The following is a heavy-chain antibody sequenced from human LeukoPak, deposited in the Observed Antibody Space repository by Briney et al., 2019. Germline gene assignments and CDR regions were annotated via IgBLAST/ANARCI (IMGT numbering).Heavy chain of an antibody. CDR3: ARGYRGTHDY. J-gene: IGHJ4*02. V-gene: IGHV3-48*01. D-gene: IGHD4-11*01. CDR2: ISSSSSTV. Sequence: GGSLRLSCAASGFTFSSYSMNWVRQAPGKGLEWVSYISSSSSTVHYADSVKGRFTISRDNAKNSLYLQMNSLRAEDTAVYYCARGYRGTHDYWGQGTLVTVSS. CDR1: GFTFSSYS.